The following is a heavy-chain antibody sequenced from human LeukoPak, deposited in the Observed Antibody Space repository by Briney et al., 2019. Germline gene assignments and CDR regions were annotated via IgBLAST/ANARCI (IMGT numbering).Heavy chain of an antibody. CDR2: IAYDGSRA. J-gene: IGHJ4*02. CDR3: TRYNNDHFDY. D-gene: IGHD1-14*01. Sequence: GGSLRLSCAGSGFTFGGYGMRWFRQTPGKGLEWVAVIAYDGSRAFYADSVKGRFTISRDNSKNTMSVQMDDLRAEDTAVYYCTRYNNDHFDYWGQGTLVTVSS. CDR1: GFTFGGYG. V-gene: IGHV3-33*01.